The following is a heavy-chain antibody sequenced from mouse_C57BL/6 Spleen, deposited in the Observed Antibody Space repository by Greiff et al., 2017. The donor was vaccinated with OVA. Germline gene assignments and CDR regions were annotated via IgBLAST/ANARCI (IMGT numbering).Heavy chain of an antibody. V-gene: IGHV1-80*01. CDR1: GYAFSSYW. D-gene: IGHD2-3*01. CDR3: AKDGYPGGFAY. CDR2: IYPGDGDT. Sequence: VQLQQSGAELVKPGASVKISCKASGYAFSSYWLNWVKQRPGKGLEWIGQIYPGDGDTNYNGKFKGKATLPADKYSSTAYMQLSSLTSEYSAVYLCAKDGYPGGFAYWGQGTLVTVSA. J-gene: IGHJ3*01.